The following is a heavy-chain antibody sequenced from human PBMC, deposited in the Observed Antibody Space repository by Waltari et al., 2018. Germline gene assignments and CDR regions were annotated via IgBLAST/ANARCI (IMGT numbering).Heavy chain of an antibody. D-gene: IGHD2-2*01. J-gene: IGHJ3*02. V-gene: IGHV4-59*01. Sequence: YYWAWIRQPPGKGLDWIGYIYYSGTTNYDPSLKSRVTISVDTSKNQFSLKLSSVTAADTAVYYCARGLGYCSSNRCFDAFDIWGQGTMVTVSS. CDR2: IYYSGTT. CDR1: YY. CDR3: ARGLGYCSSNRCFDAFDI.